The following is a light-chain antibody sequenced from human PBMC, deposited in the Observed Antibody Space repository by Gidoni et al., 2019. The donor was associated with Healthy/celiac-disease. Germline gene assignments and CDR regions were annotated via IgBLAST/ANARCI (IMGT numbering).Light chain of an antibody. V-gene: IGKV3-11*01. Sequence: EIVLTQSPATLSLSPGERATLSCRASQSVSSYLAWYQQKPGQAPRLLIYDASNRATGIPARFSGSGSGTDFTLTISSLEPEDFAVYYCQQRSNRPPEFGQGTRLEIK. CDR1: QSVSSY. CDR2: DAS. CDR3: QQRSNRPPE. J-gene: IGKJ5*01.